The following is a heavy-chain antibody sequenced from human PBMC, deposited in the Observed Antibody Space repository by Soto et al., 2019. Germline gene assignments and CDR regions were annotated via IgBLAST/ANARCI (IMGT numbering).Heavy chain of an antibody. J-gene: IGHJ5*02. CDR2: IYYSGST. Sequence: PSETLSLTCTVSGGSISSSSYYWGWIRQPPGKGLEWIGSIYYSGSTYYNPSLKSRVTISVDTSKNQFSLKLSSVTAADTAVYYCASLLTDNWLDPWGQGTLVTVSS. CDR3: ASLLTDNWLDP. D-gene: IGHD1-26*01. CDR1: GGSISSSSYY. V-gene: IGHV4-39*01.